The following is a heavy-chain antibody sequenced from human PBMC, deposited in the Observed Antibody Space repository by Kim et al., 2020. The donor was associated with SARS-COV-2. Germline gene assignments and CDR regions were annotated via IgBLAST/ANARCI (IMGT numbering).Heavy chain of an antibody. V-gene: IGHV3-23*01. CDR3: AKEESDYFWNGYYNAYYYYMDV. Sequence: GGSLRHSCGASGLTFSRYAMGWVRQIPGKGLEWVSSLSTSGHNRYYADSVKGRFTISRDNSRNTVYLQMSSLRVEDTAIYYCAKEESDYFWNGYYNAYYYYMDVWGKGTTVTVSS. CDR2: LSTSGHNR. J-gene: IGHJ6*03. CDR1: GLTFSRYA. D-gene: IGHD3-3*01.